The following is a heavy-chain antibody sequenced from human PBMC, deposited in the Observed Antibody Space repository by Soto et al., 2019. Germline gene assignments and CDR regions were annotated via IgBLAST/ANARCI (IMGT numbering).Heavy chain of an antibody. Sequence: SETLSLTCTVSGGSISSYYWSWIRQPAGKGLEWIGRIYTSGSTNYNPSLKSRVTMSVDTSKNQFSLKLSPVTAADTAVYYCARDSKLPGGYYYGMDVWGQGTTVTVSS. D-gene: IGHD3-10*01. CDR2: IYTSGST. V-gene: IGHV4-4*07. J-gene: IGHJ6*02. CDR1: GGSISSYY. CDR3: ARDSKLPGGYYYGMDV.